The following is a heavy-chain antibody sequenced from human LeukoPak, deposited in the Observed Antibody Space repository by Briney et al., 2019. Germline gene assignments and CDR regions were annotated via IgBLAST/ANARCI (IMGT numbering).Heavy chain of an antibody. V-gene: IGHV4-34*01. CDR2: INHSGST. CDR3: AREGDSNSVGWFDP. J-gene: IGHJ5*02. D-gene: IGHD6-13*01. Sequence: SETLSLTCAVYGGSFSGYYWSWRRQPPGKGLEWIGEINHSGSTNYNPSLKSRVTISGDTSKNQFSLKLSTVTAADTAVYYCAREGDSNSVGWFDPWGQGTLVTVSS. CDR1: GGSFSGYY.